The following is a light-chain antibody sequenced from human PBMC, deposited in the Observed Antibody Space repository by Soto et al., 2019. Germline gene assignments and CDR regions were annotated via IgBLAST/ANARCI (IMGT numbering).Light chain of an antibody. CDR2: GAS. V-gene: IGKV1-39*01. J-gene: IGKJ2*01. CDR1: QDINVY. Sequence: DIQMTQSPSSLSASVGDRLTIACRATQDINVYLSWYQKKPGRAPDLLIYGASNLHVGVPLRFSGSGSGTDFTLTITDLQPEDFATYYCQQSYRTPHTFGQGTKLETK. CDR3: QQSYRTPHT.